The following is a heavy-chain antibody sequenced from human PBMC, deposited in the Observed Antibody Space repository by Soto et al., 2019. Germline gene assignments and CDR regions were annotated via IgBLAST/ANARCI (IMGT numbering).Heavy chain of an antibody. CDR1: GFTFSSYA. V-gene: IGHV3-30-3*01. D-gene: IGHD3-16*01. CDR3: ARDPPYDYLWRTDSPNCFDT. CDR2: ISDDGHNK. J-gene: IGHJ5*02. Sequence: QVQLVETGGGVVQPGRSLRLSCSASGFTFSSYAMHWVRQAPGKGLEWVAVISDDGHNKYYADSVRGRFTISRDNPKKTLHLQMNCLRDEDTAVYYCARDPPYDYLWRTDSPNCFDTRGQGTLVTLSS.